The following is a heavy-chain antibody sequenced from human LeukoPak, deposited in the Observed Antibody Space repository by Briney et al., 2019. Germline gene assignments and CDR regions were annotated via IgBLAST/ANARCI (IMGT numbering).Heavy chain of an antibody. D-gene: IGHD3-3*01. Sequence: NPSETLSLTCAVYGGSFSGYYWSWIRQLPGKGLEWIGEINHSGSTNYNPSLKSRVTISVDTSKNQFSLKLSSVTAADTAVYYCASRTIQSIGGRWGDTFDIWGQGTKVTVSS. CDR1: GGSFSGYY. CDR2: INHSGST. V-gene: IGHV4-34*01. J-gene: IGHJ3*02. CDR3: ASRTIQSIGGRWGDTFDI.